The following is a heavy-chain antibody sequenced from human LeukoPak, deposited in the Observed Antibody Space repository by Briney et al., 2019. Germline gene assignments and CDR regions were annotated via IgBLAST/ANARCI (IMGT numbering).Heavy chain of an antibody. Sequence: GGSLRLSCAASGFTVSSNYMSWVRQAPGKGLEWVSVIYSGGSTYYADSVKGRFTISRDNSKNTLYLQMNSLRAEDTAVYYCARALVVVPAATASSFDYWGQGTLVTVSS. CDR1: GFTVSSNY. CDR2: IYSGGST. V-gene: IGHV3-53*01. J-gene: IGHJ4*02. D-gene: IGHD2-2*01. CDR3: ARALVVVPAATASSFDY.